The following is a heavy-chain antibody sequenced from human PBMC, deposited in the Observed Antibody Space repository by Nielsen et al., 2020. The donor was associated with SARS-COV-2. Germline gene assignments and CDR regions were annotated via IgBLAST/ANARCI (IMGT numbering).Heavy chain of an antibody. Sequence: GGSLRLSCAASGFTFSSSWMHWVCQAPEKGLEWVAVISYDGSNKYYADSVKGRFTISRDNSKNTLYLQMNSLRAEDTAVYYCARVYCGGDCYSANRYYYYYGMDVWGQGTTVTVSS. D-gene: IGHD2-21*02. J-gene: IGHJ6*02. V-gene: IGHV3-30-3*01. CDR1: GFTFSSSW. CDR2: ISYDGSNK. CDR3: ARVYCGGDCYSANRYYYYYGMDV.